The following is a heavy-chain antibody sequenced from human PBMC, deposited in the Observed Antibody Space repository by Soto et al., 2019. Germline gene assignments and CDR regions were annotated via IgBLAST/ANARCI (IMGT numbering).Heavy chain of an antibody. J-gene: IGHJ4*02. CDR1: GGSISSSSYY. CDR2: IYYSGST. V-gene: IGHV4-39*01. CDR3: ARRQQQLEFDY. Sequence: PSETLSLTCTVSGGSISSSSYYWGWIRQPPGKGLEWIGSIYYSGSTYYNPSLKSRVTISVDTSKNQFSLKLSSVTAADTAVYYCARRQQQLEFDYWGQGTLVTVSS. D-gene: IGHD6-13*01.